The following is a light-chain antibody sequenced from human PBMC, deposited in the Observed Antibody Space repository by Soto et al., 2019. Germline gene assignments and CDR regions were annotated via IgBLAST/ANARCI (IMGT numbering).Light chain of an antibody. V-gene: IGKV3-20*01. Sequence: DIVLTQSPCTLSVSPGERATISCRASQSVSSSYFAWYQQKPGTAPRLLIYAASSMASGIPYRFSGSGSGTDFTLTISRLEPEDFAVYYCQQYGSSPLLAFGGGTKVEIK. J-gene: IGKJ4*01. CDR3: QQYGSSPLLA. CDR2: AAS. CDR1: QSVSSSY.